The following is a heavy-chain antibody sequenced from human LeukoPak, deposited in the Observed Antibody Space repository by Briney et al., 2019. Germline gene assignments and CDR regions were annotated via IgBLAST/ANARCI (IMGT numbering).Heavy chain of an antibody. J-gene: IGHJ6*02. CDR2: IWYDGSNK. D-gene: IGHD6-13*01. CDR3: ARTLTLKLYSSSWYADYYYYGMDV. V-gene: IGHV3-33*01. CDR1: GFTFSSCG. Sequence: PGGSLRLSCAASGFTFSSCGMHWVRQAPGKGLEWVAVIWYDGSNKYYADSVKGRFTISRDNSKNTLYLQMNSLRAEDTAVYYCARTLTLKLYSSSWYADYYYYGMDVWGQGTTVTVSS.